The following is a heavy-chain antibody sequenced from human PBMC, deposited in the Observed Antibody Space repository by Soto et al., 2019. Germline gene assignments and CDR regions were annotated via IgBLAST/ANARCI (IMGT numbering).Heavy chain of an antibody. J-gene: IGHJ5*02. D-gene: IGHD3-9*01. Sequence: ASETLSLTCTVSGGSISSYYWSWIRQPPGKGLEWIGYIYYSGSTNYNPSLKSRVTISVDTSKNQFSLKLSSVTAADTAVYYCARQHILTGYYNYWFDPWGQGTLVTVSS. CDR2: IYYSGST. V-gene: IGHV4-59*08. CDR1: GGSISSYY. CDR3: ARQHILTGYYNYWFDP.